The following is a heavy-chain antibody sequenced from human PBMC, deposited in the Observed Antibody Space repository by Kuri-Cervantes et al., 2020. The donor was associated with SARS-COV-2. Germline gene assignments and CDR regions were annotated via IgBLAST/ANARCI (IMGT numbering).Heavy chain of an antibody. D-gene: IGHD1-26*01. J-gene: IGHJ4*02. V-gene: IGHV3-64*01. Sequence: GESLKISCAASGFTFSSYAMHWVRQAPGKGLEYVSAISSNGGSTYYANSVKGRFTISRDNSKNTLYLQMNSLRAEDTAVYYCAKDRPSGSYLNYSDYWGQGTLVTVSS. CDR3: AKDRPSGSYLNYSDY. CDR1: GFTFSSYA. CDR2: ISSNGGST.